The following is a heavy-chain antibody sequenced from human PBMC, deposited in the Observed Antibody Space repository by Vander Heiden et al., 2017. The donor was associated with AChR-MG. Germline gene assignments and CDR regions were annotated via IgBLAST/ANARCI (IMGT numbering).Heavy chain of an antibody. J-gene: IGHJ4*01. D-gene: IGHD1-7*01. V-gene: IGHV3-11*01. CDR2: ISNGGLNT. Sequence: QVQLVESGGDLVKPGGSLRLSCAASGFTFGNYDMTWMRQAPGKGLEWVSYISNGGLNTYEADSVQGRFTISRDNAKSSLYLQMNSLRAEDTAVYYCARVSGNWNYVYWGHGSLVAVSS. CDR1: GFTFGNYD. CDR3: ARVSGNWNYVY.